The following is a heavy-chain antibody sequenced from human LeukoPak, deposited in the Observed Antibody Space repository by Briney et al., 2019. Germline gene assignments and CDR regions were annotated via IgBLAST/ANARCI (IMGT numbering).Heavy chain of an antibody. CDR2: INPNNGAT. J-gene: IGHJ4*02. D-gene: IGHD1-1*01. Sequence: ASVKVSCKASGYTFSGYYIHWVRQAPGQGLVWMGWINPNNGATNYAQKFQGGVTMTRDTSITTFYMEVSSLTSDDTAVFYCARYNWNDVVSALDSWGQGTLVNVSS. CDR1: GYTFSGYY. V-gene: IGHV1-2*02. CDR3: ARYNWNDVVSALDS.